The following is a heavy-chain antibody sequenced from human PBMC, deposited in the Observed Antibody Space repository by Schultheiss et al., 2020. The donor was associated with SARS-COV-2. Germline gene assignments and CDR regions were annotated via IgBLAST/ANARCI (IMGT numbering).Heavy chain of an antibody. Sequence: GGSLRLSCKASGFSFGDYAMSWVRQAPGKGLEWVGFIRSKAYGGTTEYAASVKGRFTISRDDSRSIAYLQVSSLKTEDTAVYYCTRDLGITGIYFDYWGQGTLVTVFS. CDR2: IRSKAYGGTT. D-gene: IGHD1-20*01. V-gene: IGHV3-49*04. CDR1: GFSFGDYA. CDR3: TRDLGITGIYFDY. J-gene: IGHJ4*02.